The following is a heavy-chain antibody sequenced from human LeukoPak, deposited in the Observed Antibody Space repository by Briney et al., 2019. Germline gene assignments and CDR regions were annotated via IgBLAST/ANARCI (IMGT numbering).Heavy chain of an antibody. V-gene: IGHV3-48*03. CDR2: ISSSGSTI. J-gene: IGHJ4*02. CDR1: GFTFSIYE. CDR3: ARRYSGYDPRTPFDY. D-gene: IGHD5-12*01. Sequence: GSLRLSCAASGFTFSIYEMNWARQAPGKGLEWLSYISSSGSTIFYADSVKGRFTISRDNAKNSLYLQMNSLRAEDTAVYYCARRYSGYDPRTPFDYWGQGTLVTVSS.